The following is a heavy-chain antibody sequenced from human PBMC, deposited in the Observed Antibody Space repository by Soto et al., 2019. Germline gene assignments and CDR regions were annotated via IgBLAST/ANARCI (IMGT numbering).Heavy chain of an antibody. CDR2: INSDGSST. CDR1: GFTFSSYW. V-gene: IGHV3-74*01. CDR3: ARDDHYYVSDNYSNLVLAL. Sequence: GGSLRLSCAASGFTFSSYWMHWVRQAPGKGLVWVSRINSDGSSTSYADSVKGRFTISRDNAENSLYLQMHSLTAEDTAVYYCARDDHYYVSDNYSNLVLALWGQGTSVTVSS. J-gene: IGHJ6*02. D-gene: IGHD3-10*01.